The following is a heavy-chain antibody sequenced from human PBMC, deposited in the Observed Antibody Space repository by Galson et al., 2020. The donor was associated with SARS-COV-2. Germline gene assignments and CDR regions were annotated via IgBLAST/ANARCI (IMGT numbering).Heavy chain of an antibody. CDR1: GYTFTSYA. Sequence: ASVKVSCKASGYTFTSYAMNWVRQAPGQGLEWMGWINTHTGNPTYAQGFTGRLVFSLDTSVSTAYLQISSLKAEDTAVYYCAREGGGWQGSYYYYGMDVWGQGTTVTVSS. D-gene: IGHD3-16*01. J-gene: IGHJ6*02. CDR2: INTHTGNP. CDR3: AREGGGWQGSYYYYGMDV. V-gene: IGHV7-4-1*02.